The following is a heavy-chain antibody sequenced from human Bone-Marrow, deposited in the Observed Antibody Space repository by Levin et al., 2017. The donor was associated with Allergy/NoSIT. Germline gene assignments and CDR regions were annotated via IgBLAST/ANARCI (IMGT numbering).Heavy chain of an antibody. CDR2: IGTAGDT. Sequence: GGSLRLSCAASGFTFSSYDMHWVRQATGKGLEWVSAIGTAGDTYYPGSVKGRFTISRENAKNSLYLQMNSLRAGDTAVYYCARAPRLDYSDSSGYIPPTFDLWGRGTLVTVSS. CDR1: GFTFSSYD. V-gene: IGHV3-13*01. CDR3: ARAPRLDYSDSSGYIPPTFDL. D-gene: IGHD3-22*01. J-gene: IGHJ2*01.